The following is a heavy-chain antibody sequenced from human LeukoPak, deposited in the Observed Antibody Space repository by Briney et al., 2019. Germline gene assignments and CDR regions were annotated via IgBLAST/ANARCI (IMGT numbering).Heavy chain of an antibody. J-gene: IGHJ2*01. CDR2: INHSGST. CDR1: GGSFSGYY. Sequence: PSGTLSLTCAVYGGSFSGYYWSWIRQPPGKGLEWIGEINHSGSTNYNPSLKSRVTISVDTSKNQFSLKLSSVTAADTAVYYCARVRVGGVGVKVYAVHWYFDLWGRGTLVTVSS. D-gene: IGHD2-8*01. V-gene: IGHV4-34*01. CDR3: ARVRVGGVGVKVYAVHWYFDL.